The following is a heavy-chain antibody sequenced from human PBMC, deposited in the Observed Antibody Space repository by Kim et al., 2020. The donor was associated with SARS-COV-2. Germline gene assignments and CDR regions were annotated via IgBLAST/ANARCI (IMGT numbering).Heavy chain of an antibody. Sequence: ASVKVSCKASGYTFTSYGISWVRQAPGQGLEWMGWISAYNGNTNYAQKLQGRVTMTTDTSTSTAYMELRSLRSDDTAVYYCARSPSRHVDTAMVTRWYYFDYWGQGTLVTVSS. CDR1: GYTFTSYG. D-gene: IGHD5-18*01. CDR2: ISAYNGNT. CDR3: ARSPSRHVDTAMVTRWYYFDY. J-gene: IGHJ4*02. V-gene: IGHV1-18*01.